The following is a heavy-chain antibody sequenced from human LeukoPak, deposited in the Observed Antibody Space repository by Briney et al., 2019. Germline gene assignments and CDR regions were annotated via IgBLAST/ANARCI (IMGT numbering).Heavy chain of an antibody. CDR2: INPNSGGT. J-gene: IGHJ3*02. D-gene: IGHD3-22*01. CDR1: GYTFTDYY. V-gene: IGHV1-2*02. CDR3: ARTNYFHSSGYYGAFDI. Sequence: ASVKVSCKASGYTFTDYYMHWVRQAPGQGLEWMGWINPNSGGTTYAQKFQGRVIMTRDTSINTAYMELGRLRSDDAAVYYCARTNYFHSSGYYGAFDIWGQGTMVTVSS.